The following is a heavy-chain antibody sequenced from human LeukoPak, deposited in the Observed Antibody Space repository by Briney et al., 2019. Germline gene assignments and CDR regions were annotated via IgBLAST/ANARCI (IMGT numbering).Heavy chain of an antibody. Sequence: SETLSLTCTVSGGSISSYYWSWIRQPPGKGLEWIGYIYYSGSTNYNPSLKSRVTISVDTSKNQFSLKLSSVTAADTAVYYCARGGVYYDSSGYYPNWFDPWGQGTLVTVSS. D-gene: IGHD3-22*01. J-gene: IGHJ5*02. CDR2: IYYSGST. V-gene: IGHV4-59*01. CDR3: ARGGVYYDSSGYYPNWFDP. CDR1: GGSISSYY.